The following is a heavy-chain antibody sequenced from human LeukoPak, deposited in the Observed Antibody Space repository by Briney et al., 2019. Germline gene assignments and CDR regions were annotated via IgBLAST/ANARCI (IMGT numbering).Heavy chain of an antibody. CDR2: VHLDGRT. V-gene: IGHV4-4*02. J-gene: IGHJ4*02. Sequence: SETLSLTCGVSGGSVINTNWLTWVRQPPGKGLEWIGEVHLDGRTNYNPSLESRLTMSVDVSENQVSLKLTSVTAADTAVYYCAREGGFYRPLDYSGQGTLVTVSS. CDR3: AREGGFYRPLDY. CDR1: GGSVINTNW. D-gene: IGHD3-3*01.